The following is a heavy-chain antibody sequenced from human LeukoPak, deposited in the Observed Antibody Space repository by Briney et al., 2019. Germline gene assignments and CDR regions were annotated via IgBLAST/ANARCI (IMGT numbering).Heavy chain of an antibody. Sequence: GGSLRLSCAASGFTFSRYEMNWVRQAPGKGLEWISYIDSSGSVIYYVDSVKVRFTISRDNAKNSMFLQMNSLRAEDTAVYYCTRDEATTSRGTLPEYWGQGTLVTASS. J-gene: IGHJ4*02. CDR2: IDSSGSVI. CDR3: TRDEATTSRGTLPEY. D-gene: IGHD1-14*01. V-gene: IGHV3-48*03. CDR1: GFTFSRYE.